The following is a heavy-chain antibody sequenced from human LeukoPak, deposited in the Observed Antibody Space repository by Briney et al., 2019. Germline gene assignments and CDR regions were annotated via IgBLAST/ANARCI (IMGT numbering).Heavy chain of an antibody. D-gene: IGHD3-22*01. Sequence: SETLSLTCTVSGGSIRTYHWSGIRQPPGKGLEWIGSIYYSGSTYYNPSLKSRVTISVDTSKNQVSLRVSSVTAADTAVYYCASGHYDSSGYYYPFDYWGQGTLVTVSS. V-gene: IGHV4-39*01. CDR3: ASGHYDSSGYYYPFDY. CDR1: GGSIRTYH. J-gene: IGHJ4*02. CDR2: IYYSGST.